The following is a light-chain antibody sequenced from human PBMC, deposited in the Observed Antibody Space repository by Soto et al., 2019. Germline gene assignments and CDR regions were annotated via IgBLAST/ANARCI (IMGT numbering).Light chain of an antibody. J-gene: IGLJ2*01. Sequence: QSVLTQPPSASGTHGQRVTISCSGSSSNIGSNTVNWYQQLPGTAPKLLIYSNNQRPSGVPDRFSGSKSGTSASLAISGLQSEDEADYYCAAWDDSLNGVVFGGGTKLPS. CDR3: AAWDDSLNGVV. CDR1: SSNIGSNT. V-gene: IGLV1-44*01. CDR2: SNN.